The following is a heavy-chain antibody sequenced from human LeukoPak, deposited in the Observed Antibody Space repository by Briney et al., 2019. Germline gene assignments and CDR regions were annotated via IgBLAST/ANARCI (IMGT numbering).Heavy chain of an antibody. Sequence: SENLSLTCAVYGGSFSGYYWSWIRQPPGKGLEWVGEINHSGSTNYNPSLKSRVTISVDTSKNQFSLKLSSVTAADTAVYYCARGEDYDSSGCYGYWGQGTLVTVSS. D-gene: IGHD3-22*01. J-gene: IGHJ4*02. CDR2: INHSGST. CDR3: ARGEDYDSSGCYGY. CDR1: GGSFSGYY. V-gene: IGHV4-34*01.